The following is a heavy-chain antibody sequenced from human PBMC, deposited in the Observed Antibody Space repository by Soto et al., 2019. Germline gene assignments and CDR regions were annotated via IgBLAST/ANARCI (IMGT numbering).Heavy chain of an antibody. CDR2: IKSKTDGGTT. CDR1: GFTFSNAW. V-gene: IGHV3-15*01. Sequence: GGSLRLSCAASGFTFSNAWMSWVRQAPGKGLEWVGRIKSKTDGGTTDYAAPVKGRFTISRDDSKNTLYLQMNSLKTEDTAVYYCTTHPVLRYLRGSIKGYYYYYMDVWGKGTTVTVSS. J-gene: IGHJ6*03. CDR3: TTHPVLRYLRGSIKGYYYYYMDV. D-gene: IGHD3-9*01.